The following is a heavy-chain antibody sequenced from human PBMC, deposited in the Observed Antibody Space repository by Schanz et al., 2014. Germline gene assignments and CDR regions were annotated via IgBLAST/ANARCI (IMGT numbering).Heavy chain of an antibody. CDR1: GFTFGSYD. J-gene: IGHJ6*02. V-gene: IGHV3-21*04. CDR2: INGRSTYK. Sequence: EVQLVESGGGMVKPGGSLRLSCTTSGFTFGSYDMNWVRQAPGKGLEFVSSINGRSTYKSYADSVRGRFTISRDNAKNSLYLQMNSLRAEDTAKYYCARGNYGMDVWGQGTTVTVSS. CDR3: ARGNYGMDV.